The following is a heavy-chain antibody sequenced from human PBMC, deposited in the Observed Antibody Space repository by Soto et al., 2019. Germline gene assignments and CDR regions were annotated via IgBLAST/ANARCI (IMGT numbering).Heavy chain of an antibody. CDR3: ARDERLRFLEWLLFDY. CDR2: ISAYNGNT. Sequence: ASVKVSCKASGYTFTSYGISWVRQAPGQGLEWMGWISAYNGNTNYAQKLQGRVTMTTDTSTSTAYMELRSLRSDDTAVYYCARDERLRFLEWLLFDYWGQGTLATVSS. D-gene: IGHD3-3*01. J-gene: IGHJ4*02. CDR1: GYTFTSYG. V-gene: IGHV1-18*01.